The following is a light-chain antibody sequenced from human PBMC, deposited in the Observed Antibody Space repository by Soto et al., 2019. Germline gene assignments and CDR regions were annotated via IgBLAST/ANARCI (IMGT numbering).Light chain of an antibody. V-gene: IGKV3-15*01. CDR2: GAS. J-gene: IGKJ1*01. CDR3: QQYNNWPPAWT. CDR1: QSVSSN. Sequence: EIVMTQSPATLSVSPGESATLSCRASQSVSSNLAWYQQKPGQSPRLLIYGASNRATGIPARFSGSGSGTQFTLTISSLQSEHFAVYYCQQYNNWPPAWTVGQGTKVDIK.